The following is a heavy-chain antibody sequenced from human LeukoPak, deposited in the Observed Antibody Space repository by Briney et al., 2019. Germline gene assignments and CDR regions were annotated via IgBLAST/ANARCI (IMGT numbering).Heavy chain of an antibody. CDR2: TYYSGST. Sequence: SETLSLTCTVSGGSISSYYWSWIRQPPGKGLEWIGYTYYSGSTNYNPSLKSRVTISVDTSKNQFSLKPSSVTAADTAVYYCARHVSSSWRTEYFQHWGQGTLVTVSS. J-gene: IGHJ1*01. V-gene: IGHV4-59*08. D-gene: IGHD6-13*01. CDR3: ARHVSSSWRTEYFQH. CDR1: GGSISSYY.